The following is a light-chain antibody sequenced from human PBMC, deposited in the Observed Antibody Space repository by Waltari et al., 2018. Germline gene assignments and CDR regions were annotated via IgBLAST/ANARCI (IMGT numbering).Light chain of an antibody. V-gene: IGLV3-25*03. CDR1: ALPNKS. Sequence: SYELTQTPSVSVSPGQTARITCSGDALPNKSAHWYQQKPGQAPVGVIYKDTQRPTGIPARFSCSTSGTTVTLTISGVQAEDEADYYCQSADTSGNYVFGPGTKVTVV. CDR2: KDT. J-gene: IGLJ1*01. CDR3: QSADTSGNYV.